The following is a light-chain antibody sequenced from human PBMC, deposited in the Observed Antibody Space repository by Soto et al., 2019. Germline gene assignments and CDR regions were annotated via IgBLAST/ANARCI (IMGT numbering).Light chain of an antibody. CDR1: SSDVGGYNY. CDR3: CSYAGSYHV. CDR2: DVS. J-gene: IGLJ1*01. V-gene: IGLV2-11*01. Sequence: QSALTQPRSASGSPGQSVTISCTGTSSDVGGYNYVSWYQQHPGKAPKLMIYDVSKRPSGVPDRFSGSKSGNTASLTISGLQAEDEADYYCCSYAGSYHVFGTGTKLTVL.